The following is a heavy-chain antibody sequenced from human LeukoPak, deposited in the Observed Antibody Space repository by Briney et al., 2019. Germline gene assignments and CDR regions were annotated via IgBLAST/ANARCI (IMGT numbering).Heavy chain of an antibody. CDR1: GFTFSSYA. CDR3: AKYMYYYDSSGYYYDHYYYYYGMDV. CDR2: ISGSGGST. V-gene: IGHV3-23*01. D-gene: IGHD3-22*01. Sequence: GGSLRLSCAASGFTFSSYAMSWVRQAPGKGLEWVSAISGSGGSTYYADSVKGRFTISRDNSKNTLYLQMNSLRAEDTAVYYCAKYMYYYDSSGYYYDHYYYYYGMDVWGRGTTVTVSS. J-gene: IGHJ6*02.